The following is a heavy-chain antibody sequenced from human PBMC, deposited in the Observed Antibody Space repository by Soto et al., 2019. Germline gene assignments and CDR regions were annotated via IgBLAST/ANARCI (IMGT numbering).Heavy chain of an antibody. J-gene: IGHJ4*02. CDR1: GYTFTGYY. CDR3: AAPYSSGPFGY. V-gene: IGHV1-2*02. D-gene: IGHD6-19*01. CDR2: INPNSGGT. Sequence: ASVKVSCKASGYTFTGYYMHWVRQAPGQGLEWMGWINPNSGGTNYAQKFQGRVTMTRDTSISTAYMELSRLRSDDTAVDDCAAPYSSGPFGYWGQGTLVRVS.